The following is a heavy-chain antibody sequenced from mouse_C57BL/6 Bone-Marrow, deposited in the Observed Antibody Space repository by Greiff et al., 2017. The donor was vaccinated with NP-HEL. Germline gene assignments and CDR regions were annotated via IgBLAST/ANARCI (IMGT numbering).Heavy chain of an antibody. V-gene: IGHV2-9-1*01. CDR2: IWTCGGT. CDR1: GFSLTSYA. CDR3: ARSGIPVYDGYPFDV. D-gene: IGHD2-3*01. J-gene: IGHJ1*03. Sequence: QVQLKESGPGLVAPSQSLSITCTVSGFSLTSYAISWVRQPPGKGLEWLGVIWTCGGTNYNSALKSRLSISKDNSKSQVFLKMNSLQTDDTARYYCARSGIPVYDGYPFDVWGTGTTVTVSS.